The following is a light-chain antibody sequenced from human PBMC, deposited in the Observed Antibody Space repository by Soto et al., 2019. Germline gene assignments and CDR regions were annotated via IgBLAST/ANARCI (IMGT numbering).Light chain of an antibody. CDR1: QSVSSY. Sequence: EIVLTQSPATLSLSPGERATLSCRARQSVSSYLAWYQQKPGQAPRLLIYDASSRATGIPARFSGSGSRTDFTLTISSLVPEDFAVYYCHQRSNWPPLTFGGGTKVEIK. CDR3: HQRSNWPPLT. CDR2: DAS. V-gene: IGKV3-11*01. J-gene: IGKJ4*01.